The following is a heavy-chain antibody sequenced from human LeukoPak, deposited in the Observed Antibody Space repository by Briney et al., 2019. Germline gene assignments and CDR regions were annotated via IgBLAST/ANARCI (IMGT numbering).Heavy chain of an antibody. CDR1: GFTFSSYS. CDR2: ISSSSSYI. J-gene: IGHJ3*02. CDR3: ARDDTTVPPSAAFDI. V-gene: IGHV3-21*01. Sequence: PGGSLRLSCAASGFTFSSYSMNWVRQAPGKGLEWVSSISSSSSYIYYADSVKGRFTISRDNAKNSLYLQMNSLRAEGTAVYYCARDDTTVPPSAAFDIWGQGTMVTVSS. D-gene: IGHD4-17*01.